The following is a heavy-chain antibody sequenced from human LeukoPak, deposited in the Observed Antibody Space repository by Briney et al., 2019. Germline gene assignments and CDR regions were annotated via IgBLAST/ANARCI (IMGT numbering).Heavy chain of an antibody. Sequence: GGSLRLSCAASGFTLSGYAMSWVRQAPGKGLEWVSAISGSGGSTYYADSVKGRFTISRDNSKNTLYLQMNSLRAEDTAVYYCAKDHGGTTVTYLLGYWGQGTLVTVSS. CDR2: ISGSGGST. CDR1: GFTLSGYA. CDR3: AKDHGGTTVTYLLGY. D-gene: IGHD4-17*01. V-gene: IGHV3-23*01. J-gene: IGHJ4*02.